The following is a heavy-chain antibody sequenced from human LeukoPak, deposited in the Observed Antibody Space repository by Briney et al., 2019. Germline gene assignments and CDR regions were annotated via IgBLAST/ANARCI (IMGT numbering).Heavy chain of an antibody. Sequence: SVKVSCKASGYTFTSYDINWVRQATGQGLEWMGGIIPIFGTANYAQKFQGRVTITADESTSTAYMELSSLRSEDTAVYYCAREGIAVAFEDWGQGTLVTVSS. D-gene: IGHD6-19*01. CDR3: AREGIAVAFED. J-gene: IGHJ4*02. CDR1: GYTFTSYD. CDR2: IIPIFGTA. V-gene: IGHV1-69*13.